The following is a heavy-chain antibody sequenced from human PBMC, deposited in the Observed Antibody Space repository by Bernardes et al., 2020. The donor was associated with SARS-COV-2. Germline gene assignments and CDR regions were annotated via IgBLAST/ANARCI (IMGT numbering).Heavy chain of an antibody. CDR2: INHSGST. Sequence: SETLSLTCAVYRGSFSGYYWNWIRQPPGKGLEWIGEINHSGSTNYNPSLKSRVTISVDTSKNQFSLNLSSVTAADTAVYYCARGEEVVAATRDYFDYWGQGTLVTVSS. CDR1: RGSFSGYY. J-gene: IGHJ4*02. CDR3: ARGEEVVAATRDYFDY. V-gene: IGHV4-34*01. D-gene: IGHD2-15*01.